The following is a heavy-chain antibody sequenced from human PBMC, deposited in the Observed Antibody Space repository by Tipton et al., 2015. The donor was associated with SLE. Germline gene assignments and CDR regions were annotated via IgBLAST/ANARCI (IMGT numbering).Heavy chain of an antibody. V-gene: IGHV4-4*07. CDR1: GGSINSFY. CDR2: FHSSGIL. D-gene: IGHD3-3*02. CDR3: ARTAVLAAIMMDV. Sequence: TLSLTCTVSGGSINSFYWTWVRQPAGKGLEWIGHFHSSGILNYNPSLKSRVTMSGDTSKNQLSLNLNAVTAADTAVYYCARTAVLAAIMMDVWGQGTTVTVSS. J-gene: IGHJ6*02.